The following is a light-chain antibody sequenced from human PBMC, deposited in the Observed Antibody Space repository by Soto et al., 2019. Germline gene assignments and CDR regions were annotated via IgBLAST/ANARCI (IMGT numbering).Light chain of an antibody. V-gene: IGLV2-11*01. Sequence: QSVLTQPRSVSGSPGQLVTISCTGTSSDVGAYNFVSWYQQHPGKAPQLIISGVDKRPSGVPDRFSGSKSGNTASLTISGVQDDDEADYYCCSYAGGPEVFGTGTKLTVL. J-gene: IGLJ1*01. CDR2: GVD. CDR1: SSDVGAYNF. CDR3: CSYAGGPEV.